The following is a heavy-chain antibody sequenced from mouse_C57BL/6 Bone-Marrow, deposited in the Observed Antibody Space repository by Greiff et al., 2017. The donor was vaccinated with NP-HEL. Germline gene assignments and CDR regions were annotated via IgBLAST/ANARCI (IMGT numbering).Heavy chain of an antibody. J-gene: IGHJ1*03. D-gene: IGHD4-1*01. CDR1: GFTFSDYG. CDR2: ISNLAYSI. CDR3: ARHQTGDWYFDV. V-gene: IGHV5-15*01. Sequence: DVHLVESGGGLVQPGGSLKLSCAASGFTFSDYGMAWVRQAPRKGPEWVAFISNLAYSIYYADTVTGRFTISRENAKNTLYLEMSSLRSEDTAMYYCARHQTGDWYFDVWGTGTTVTVSS.